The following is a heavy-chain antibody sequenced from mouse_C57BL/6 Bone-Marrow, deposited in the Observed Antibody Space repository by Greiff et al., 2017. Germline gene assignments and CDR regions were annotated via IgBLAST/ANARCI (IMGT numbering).Heavy chain of an antibody. CDR3: ARGVRYYFDY. J-gene: IGHJ2*01. CDR1: GYTFTSYG. D-gene: IGHD1-1*01. CDR2: IYPRSGNT. Sequence: VQVVESGAELARPGASVKLSCKASGYTFTSYGISWVKQRTGQGLEWIGEIYPRSGNTYYNEKFKGKATLTADKSSSTAYMELRSLTSEDSAVYFCARGVRYYFDYWGQGTTLTVSS. V-gene: IGHV1-81*01.